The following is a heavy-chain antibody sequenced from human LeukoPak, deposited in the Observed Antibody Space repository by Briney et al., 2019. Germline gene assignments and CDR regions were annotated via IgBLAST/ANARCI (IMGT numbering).Heavy chain of an antibody. V-gene: IGHV4-34*01. CDR1: GGSFSGYY. CDR2: INHSGST. J-gene: IGHJ6*03. CDR3: ARHKRDCSGGSCYLGDYYYYMDV. D-gene: IGHD2-15*01. Sequence: PSETLSLTCAVYGGSFSGYYWSWIRQPPGKGLEWIGEINHSGSTYYNPSLKSRVTMSVDTFKNQFSLELSSVTAADPAVYYCARHKRDCSGGSCYLGDYYYYMDVWGKGTTVTISS.